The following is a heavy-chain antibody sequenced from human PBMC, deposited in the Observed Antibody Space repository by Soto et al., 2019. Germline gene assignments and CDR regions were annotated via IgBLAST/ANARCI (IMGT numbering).Heavy chain of an antibody. CDR2: IYYSGST. D-gene: IGHD5-18*01. Sequence: LSLTCTVSGGSISSSSYYWGWIRQPPGKGLEWIGSIYYSGSTYYNPSLKSRVTISVDTSKNQFSLKLSSVTAADTAVYYCARQLEGRGYSYGSWFDPWGQGTLVTVSS. CDR3: ARQLEGRGYSYGSWFDP. J-gene: IGHJ5*02. V-gene: IGHV4-39*01. CDR1: GGSISSSSYY.